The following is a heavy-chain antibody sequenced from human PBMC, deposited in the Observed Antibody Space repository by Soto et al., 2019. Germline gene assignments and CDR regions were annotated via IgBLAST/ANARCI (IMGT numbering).Heavy chain of an antibody. CDR1: GYTFTSYD. CDR2: MNPNSGNT. CDR3: ARGSSGWYSDYFDY. Sequence: GASVKVSCKASGYTFTSYDINWVRQATGQGLEWMGWMNPNSGNTGYAQKFQGRVTMTRNTSISTAYMELSSLRSEDTAVYYCARGSSGWYSDYFDYWGQGTLVTVSS. J-gene: IGHJ4*02. V-gene: IGHV1-8*01. D-gene: IGHD6-19*01.